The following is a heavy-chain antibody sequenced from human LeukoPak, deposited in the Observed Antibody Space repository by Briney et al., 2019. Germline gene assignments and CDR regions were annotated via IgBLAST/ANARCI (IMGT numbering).Heavy chain of an antibody. V-gene: IGHV5-51*01. J-gene: IGHJ6*03. Sequence: GESLKISCKGSGYSFTSYWIGWVRQMPGKGLEWMGIIYPGDSDTRYSPSFQGQVTISADKSISTAYLQGSSLKASDTAMYYCARQVVPAARTSYYYYMDVWGKGTTVTVSS. CDR2: IYPGDSDT. CDR3: ARQVVPAARTSYYYYMDV. D-gene: IGHD2-2*01. CDR1: GYSFTSYW.